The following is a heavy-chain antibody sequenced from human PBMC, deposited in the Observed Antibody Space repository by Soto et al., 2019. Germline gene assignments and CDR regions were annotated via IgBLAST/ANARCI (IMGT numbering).Heavy chain of an antibody. CDR2: IIPIFGTA. Sequence: QVQLVQSGAEVKKPGSSVKVSCKASGGTFSSYAISWVRQAPGQGLEWMGGIIPIFGTANYAQKFQGRVTITADKSTSTAYMERSSLRSEVTAVYYCARRVECGGDCYSVSYYYYGMDVLGQGTTVTVSS. CDR1: GGTFSSYA. D-gene: IGHD2-21*02. V-gene: IGHV1-69*06. J-gene: IGHJ6*02. CDR3: ARRVECGGDCYSVSYYYYGMDV.